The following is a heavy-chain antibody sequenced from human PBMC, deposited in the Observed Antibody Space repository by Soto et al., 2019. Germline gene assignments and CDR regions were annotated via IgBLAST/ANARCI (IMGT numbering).Heavy chain of an antibody. CDR2: IKSKTDGGTT. V-gene: IGHV3-15*07. D-gene: IGHD6-19*01. Sequence: GGSLRLSCAASGFTFSNAWMNWVRQAPGKGLEWVGRIKSKTDGGTTDYAAPVKGRFTISRDDSKNTLYLQMNSLKTEDTAVYYCTTAGGAVARYYYYGMDVWGQGTTVTVSS. J-gene: IGHJ6*02. CDR1: GFTFSNAW. CDR3: TTAGGAVARYYYYGMDV.